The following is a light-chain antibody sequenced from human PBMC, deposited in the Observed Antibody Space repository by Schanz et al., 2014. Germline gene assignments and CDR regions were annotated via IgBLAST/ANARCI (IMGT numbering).Light chain of an antibody. CDR3: QQYYSLPLT. CDR1: QSITSY. Sequence: EIVLTQSPGTLSLSPGERATLSCRASQSITSYLAWYQQKPGQAPRLLIYGASTRATGIPARFSGSGSGTDFTLTISSLQSEDFAVYYCQQYYSLPLTFGGGTKVEIK. CDR2: GAS. J-gene: IGKJ4*01. V-gene: IGKV3-15*01.